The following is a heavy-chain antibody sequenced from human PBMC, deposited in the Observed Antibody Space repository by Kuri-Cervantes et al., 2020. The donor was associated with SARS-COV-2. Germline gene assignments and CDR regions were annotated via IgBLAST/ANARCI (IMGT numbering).Heavy chain of an antibody. Sequence: LKISCAASGFTFSSYAMHWVRQAPGKGLEWVTFISSDGKNKKCMASGKGRFTISRDNSQNTLHLQMKSLRDEDTAIYYCAKDRAGVHDFWGQGTLVTVSS. D-gene: IGHD2-21*01. J-gene: IGHJ4*02. CDR2: ISSDGKNK. CDR3: AKDRAGVHDF. CDR1: GFTFSSYA. V-gene: IGHV3-30*04.